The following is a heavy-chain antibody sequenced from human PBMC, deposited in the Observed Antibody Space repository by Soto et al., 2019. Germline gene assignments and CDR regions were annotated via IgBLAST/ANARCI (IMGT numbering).Heavy chain of an antibody. D-gene: IGHD6-13*01. Sequence: SVKVSCKASGGSFSSYAISWVRQAPGQGLEWMGIINPSGGSTSYAQKFQGRVTMTRDTSTSTVYMELSSLRSEDTAVYYCARVRSSSWYAYGMDVWGQGTTVTVSS. CDR3: ARVRSSSWYAYGMDV. J-gene: IGHJ6*02. CDR1: GGSFSSYA. V-gene: IGHV1-46*03. CDR2: INPSGGST.